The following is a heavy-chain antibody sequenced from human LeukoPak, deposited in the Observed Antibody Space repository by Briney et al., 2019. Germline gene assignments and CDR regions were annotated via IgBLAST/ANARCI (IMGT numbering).Heavy chain of an antibody. J-gene: IGHJ6*03. D-gene: IGHD6-13*01. Sequence: GASVKVSCKASGYSFTDKYMHWVRQAPGQGLEWMGWISPNSGNTKSAQKFQGRVTMTTDTSTSTAYMELRSLRSDDTAVYYCARQGVTAAENNYFYYYMDFWGKGTTVTVSS. CDR1: GYSFTDKY. CDR3: ARQGVTAAENNYFYYYMDF. V-gene: IGHV1-18*01. CDR2: ISPNSGNT.